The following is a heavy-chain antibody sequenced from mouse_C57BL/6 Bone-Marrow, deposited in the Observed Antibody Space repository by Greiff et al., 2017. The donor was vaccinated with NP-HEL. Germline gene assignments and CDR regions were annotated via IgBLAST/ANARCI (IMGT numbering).Heavy chain of an antibody. V-gene: IGHV1-52*01. CDR3: ARGDYYGGYFDY. CDR2: IDPSDSET. J-gene: IGHJ2*01. D-gene: IGHD1-1*01. Sequence: QVQLQQPGAELVRPGSSVKLSCKASGYTFTSYWMHWVKQRPIQGLEWIGNIDPSDSETHYIQKFKDKATLTLDKSSSTAYMQLSSLTSEDSAVYYCARGDYYGGYFDYWGQGTTLTVSS. CDR1: GYTFTSYW.